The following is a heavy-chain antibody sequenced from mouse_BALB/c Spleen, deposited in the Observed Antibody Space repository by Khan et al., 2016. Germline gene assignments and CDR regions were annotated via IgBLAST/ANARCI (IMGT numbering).Heavy chain of an antibody. CDR2: INTYTGES. J-gene: IGHJ2*01. Sequence: QIQLVQSGPELKKPGETVKISCKASGYTFTDYGMNWVKQAPGKGLKWMGRINTYTGESKYADDFKGRFAFALETSASTAYLQINNLKHEDTATYFCGKVFGNYGFFDFWGQGTTLTVSS. D-gene: IGHD2-1*01. V-gene: IGHV9-3-1*01. CDR3: GKVFGNYGFFDF. CDR1: GYTFTDYG.